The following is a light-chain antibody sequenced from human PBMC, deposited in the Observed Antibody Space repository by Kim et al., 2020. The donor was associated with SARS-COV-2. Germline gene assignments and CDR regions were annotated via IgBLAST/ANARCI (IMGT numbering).Light chain of an antibody. J-gene: IGKJ2*01. CDR3: KQYNTYPYT. V-gene: IGKV1-16*02. Sequence: DIQMTQSPSSLSASVGDTVTITCRASQGIINYLAWFQQKPGKAPKSLIYAASTLHSGVPSKFSGSGSGTHFTLTISSLQPEDFATYHCKQYNTYPYTCGQGTKLE. CDR2: AAS. CDR1: QGIINY.